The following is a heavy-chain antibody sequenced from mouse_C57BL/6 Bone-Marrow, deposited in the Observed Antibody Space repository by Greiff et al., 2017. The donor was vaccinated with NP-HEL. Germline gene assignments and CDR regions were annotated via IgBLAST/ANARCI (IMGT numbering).Heavy chain of an antibody. J-gene: IGHJ1*03. CDR2: IDPSDSYT. V-gene: IGHV1-69*01. D-gene: IGHD2-3*01. CDR1: GYTFTSYW. Sequence: QVQLQQPGAELVMPGASVKLSCKASGYTFTSYWMHWVKQRPGQGLEWIGEIDPSDSYTNYNQKFKGKSTLTVDKSSSTAYMQLSSLTSEDSAVYYCARGGLLRCFDVWGTGTTVTVSS. CDR3: ARGGLLRCFDV.